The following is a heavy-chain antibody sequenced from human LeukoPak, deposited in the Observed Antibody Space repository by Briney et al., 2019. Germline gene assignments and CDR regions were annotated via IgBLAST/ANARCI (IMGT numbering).Heavy chain of an antibody. D-gene: IGHD5-24*01. CDR1: GFSFSSYA. CDR3: ARGAETATLPDY. V-gene: IGHV3-33*08. J-gene: IGHJ4*02. Sequence: GGSLRLSCAASGFSFSSYAMSWVRQAPGKGLEWVAAIWSDASNKYYADSVKGRFTISRDNSKNTLYLQMNSLRDGDTAVYYCARGAETATLPDYWGQGALVTVS. CDR2: IWSDASNK.